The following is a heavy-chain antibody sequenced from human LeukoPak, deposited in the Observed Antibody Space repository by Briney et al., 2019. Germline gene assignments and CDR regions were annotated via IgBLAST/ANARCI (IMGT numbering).Heavy chain of an antibody. CDR3: ASSKEAVDIHY. Sequence: PSETLSLTCTVSGGSISSHYWSWIRQPLGKGLEWIGYIYYSGSTNYNPSLKSRVTISVDTSKNQFSLKLSSVTAADTAVYYCASSKEAVDIHYWGQGTLVTVSS. CDR2: IYYSGST. CDR1: GGSISSHY. J-gene: IGHJ4*02. D-gene: IGHD5-12*01. V-gene: IGHV4-59*11.